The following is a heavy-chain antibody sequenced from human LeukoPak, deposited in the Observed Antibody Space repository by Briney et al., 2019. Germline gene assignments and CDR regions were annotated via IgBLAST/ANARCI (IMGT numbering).Heavy chain of an antibody. D-gene: IGHD1-26*01. Sequence: GGSLRLSCAASGFTFSSYSMNWVRQAPGKGLEWVSSISSSSSYIYYADSVKGRFTISRDNAKNSLYLQMNSLRAEDTALYYCAKDRSGNPTIDYWGQGTLVTVSS. CDR2: ISSSSSYI. V-gene: IGHV3-21*04. J-gene: IGHJ4*02. CDR3: AKDRSGNPTIDY. CDR1: GFTFSSYS.